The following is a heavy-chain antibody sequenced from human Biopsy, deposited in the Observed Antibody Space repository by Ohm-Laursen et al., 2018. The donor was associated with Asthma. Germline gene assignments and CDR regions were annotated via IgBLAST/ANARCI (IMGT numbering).Heavy chain of an antibody. Sequence: SVKVSCKSLGGTFNTYVIGWVRHAPGQGLEWMGWINSVFGTTTYPQKFQDIVTNTADDSTSTVYMELSSLRSEDKAVYYCSRKAGSCISRTCYSLDFWGQGTLVTVSS. D-gene: IGHD2-2*01. V-gene: IGHV1-69*13. J-gene: IGHJ4*02. CDR2: INSVFGTT. CDR3: SRKAGSCISRTCYSLDF. CDR1: GGTFNTYV.